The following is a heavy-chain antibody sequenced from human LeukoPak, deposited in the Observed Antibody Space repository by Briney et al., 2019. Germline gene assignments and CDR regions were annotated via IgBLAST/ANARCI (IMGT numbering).Heavy chain of an antibody. J-gene: IGHJ4*02. CDR1: GGTFSSYA. Sequence: SVKVSCKASGGTFSSYAISWVRQAPGQGLEWMGGIIPIFGTANYAQKFQGRVTITADESTSTAYMELSSLRSEDTAVYYCARHSRITIFGVVIQTYFDYWGQGTLVTVSS. V-gene: IGHV1-69*13. CDR3: ARHSRITIFGVVIQTYFDY. CDR2: IIPIFGTA. D-gene: IGHD3-3*01.